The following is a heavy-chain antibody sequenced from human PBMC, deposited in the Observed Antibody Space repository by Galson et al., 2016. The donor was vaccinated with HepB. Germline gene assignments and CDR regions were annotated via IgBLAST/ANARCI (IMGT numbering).Heavy chain of an antibody. V-gene: IGHV3-30*04. CDR3: ARDLGSDSWSPYYFDN. Sequence: LRLSCAASAFSFRSYTMHWVRQAPGKGLEWVTVISFDGNDKYYADSVKGRFTVSRDNADNSLYLQMSSLRVDDTAVYFCARDLGSDSWSPYYFDNWGLGTLVTVSS. CDR2: ISFDGNDK. J-gene: IGHJ4*02. CDR1: AFSFRSYT. D-gene: IGHD6-13*01.